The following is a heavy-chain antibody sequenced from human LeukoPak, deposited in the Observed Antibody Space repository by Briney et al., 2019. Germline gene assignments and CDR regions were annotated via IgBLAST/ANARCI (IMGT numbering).Heavy chain of an antibody. D-gene: IGHD3-22*01. CDR1: GYTFTSYA. CDR3: ARLVYYDSSGYRDY. V-gene: IGHV1-69*04. CDR2: IIPILGIA. J-gene: IGHJ4*02. Sequence: SVKVSCKASGYTFTSYAMNWVRQAPGQGLEWMGRIIPILGIANYAQKFQGRVTITADKSTSTAYMELSSLRSEDTAVYYCARLVYYDSSGYRDYWGQGTLVTVSS.